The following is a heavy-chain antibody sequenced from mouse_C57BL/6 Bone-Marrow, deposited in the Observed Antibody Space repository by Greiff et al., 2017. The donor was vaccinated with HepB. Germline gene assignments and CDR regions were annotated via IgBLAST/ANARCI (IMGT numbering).Heavy chain of an antibody. Sequence: EVKLQESGGGLVQPKGSLKLSCAASGFSFNTYAMNWVRQAPGKGLEWVARIRSKSNNYATYYADSVKDRFTISRDDSESMLYLQMNNLKTEDTAMYYCVRHDGSSPYYAMDYWGQGTSVTVSS. D-gene: IGHD1-1*01. J-gene: IGHJ4*01. CDR3: VRHDGSSPYYAMDY. CDR2: IRSKSNNYAT. V-gene: IGHV10-1*01. CDR1: GFSFNTYA.